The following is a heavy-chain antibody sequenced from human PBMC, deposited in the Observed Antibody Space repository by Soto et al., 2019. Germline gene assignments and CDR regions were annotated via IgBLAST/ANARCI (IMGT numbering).Heavy chain of an antibody. J-gene: IGHJ4*02. V-gene: IGHV4-30-2*01. Sequence: PSETLSLTCAVSGGSISSGGYSWSWIRQPPGKGLEWIGYIYHSGSTYYNPSLKSRVTISVDRSKNQFSLKLSSATAADTAVYYCARGPNFITIFGPRYFDYWGQGTLVTVSS. D-gene: IGHD3-3*01. CDR2: IYHSGST. CDR3: ARGPNFITIFGPRYFDY. CDR1: GGSISSGGYS.